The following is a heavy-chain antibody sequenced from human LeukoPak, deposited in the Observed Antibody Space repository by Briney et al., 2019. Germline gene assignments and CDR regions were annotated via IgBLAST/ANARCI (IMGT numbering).Heavy chain of an antibody. CDR2: IKQDGSEK. V-gene: IGHV3-7*01. D-gene: IGHD3-3*01. CDR1: AFTFSSYW. J-gene: IGHJ4*02. CDR3: ASVIDFWSGYTDY. Sequence: VGSLRLSCAASAFTFSSYWMSWVRQAPGKGLEWVANIKQDGSEKYYVDSVKGRFTISRDNAKNSLYLQMNSLRAEDTAVYYCASVIDFWSGYTDYRGQGTLVTVSS.